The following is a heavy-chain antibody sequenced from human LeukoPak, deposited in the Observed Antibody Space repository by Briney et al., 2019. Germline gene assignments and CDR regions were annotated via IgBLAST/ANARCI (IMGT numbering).Heavy chain of an antibody. CDR2: INHSGST. J-gene: IGHJ4*02. Sequence: SETLSLTCAVYGGSFSGYYWSWIRQPPGKGLEWIGEINHSGSTNYNPSLKSRVTISVDASKNQFSLKLSSVTAADTAVYYCARLVRRLWQEKSIAAAGTARTPFDYWGQGTLVTVSS. V-gene: IGHV4-34*01. CDR3: ARLVRRLWQEKSIAAAGTARTPFDY. CDR1: GGSFSGYY. D-gene: IGHD6-13*01.